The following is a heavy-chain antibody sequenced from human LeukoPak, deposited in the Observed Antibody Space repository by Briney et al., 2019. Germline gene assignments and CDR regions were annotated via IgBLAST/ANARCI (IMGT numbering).Heavy chain of an antibody. D-gene: IGHD1-26*01. CDR3: ARHYLGGNYPDYFNH. CDR2: IYYSGNT. J-gene: IGHJ4*02. CDR1: GGSTSSTTYY. V-gene: IGHV4-39*01. Sequence: SETLSLTCIVSGGSTSSTTYYWGWIRQPPGKRLKWIGSIYYSGNTYYNPSLKSRVTISIDTSKNQFSLNLNSVTAADTALYSCARHYLGGNYPDYFNHWGQGTLVTVSS.